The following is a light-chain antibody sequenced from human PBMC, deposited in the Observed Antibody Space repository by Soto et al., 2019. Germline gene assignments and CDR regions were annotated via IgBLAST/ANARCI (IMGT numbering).Light chain of an antibody. Sequence: EIVMTQSLAILSVSPGERATLSCRASQSVSTNLAWFQQKPGQTPRLLFNGASTRATGIPARFTGSGSGTEFILTISSLQSEDFAVYYCQQYDIWPPTFGQGTKV. V-gene: IGKV3-15*01. CDR2: GAS. CDR1: QSVSTN. J-gene: IGKJ1*01. CDR3: QQYDIWPPT.